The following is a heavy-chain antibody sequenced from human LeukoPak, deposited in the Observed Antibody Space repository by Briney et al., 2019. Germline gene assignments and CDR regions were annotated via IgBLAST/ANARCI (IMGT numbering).Heavy chain of an antibody. CDR1: GFTFDDYA. Sequence: PGGSLRLSCAASGFTFDDYAMHWVRQAPGKGLEWVSGISWNSGSIGYADSVKGRFTISRDNAKNSLYLQMNSLRAEDTAVYYCATTTSLGANAFDIWGQGTMVTVSS. D-gene: IGHD2-2*01. CDR2: ISWNSGSI. J-gene: IGHJ3*02. V-gene: IGHV3-9*01. CDR3: ATTTSLGANAFDI.